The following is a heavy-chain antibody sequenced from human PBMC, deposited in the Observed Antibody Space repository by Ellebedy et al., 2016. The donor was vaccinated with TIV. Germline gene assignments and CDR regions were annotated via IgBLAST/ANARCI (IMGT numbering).Heavy chain of an antibody. CDR2: IKEDGSRT. CDR1: GFTFSIYW. V-gene: IGHV3-7*03. J-gene: IGHJ4*02. Sequence: PGGSLRLSCAASGFTFSIYWMNWVRQAPGQGLEWVANIKEDGSRTSYVDSVRGRFTISIDNAKNALYLQMNSLRAEETAVYYCAKLAGVHPWYFDYWGQGTLVTVSS. D-gene: IGHD2-15*01. CDR3: AKLAGVHPWYFDY.